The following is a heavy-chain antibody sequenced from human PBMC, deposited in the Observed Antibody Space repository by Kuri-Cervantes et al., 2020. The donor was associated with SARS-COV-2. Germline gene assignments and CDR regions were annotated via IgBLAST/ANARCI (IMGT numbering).Heavy chain of an antibody. Sequence: ASVKVSCKASGYTFTGYYMHWVRQAPGQGLEWMGWINPNSGGTNYAQKFQGRVTMTRDTSISTAYMELSRLRSEDTAVYYCATRTENYYDSSGYFFYAFDIWGQGTMVTVSS. V-gene: IGHV1-2*02. D-gene: IGHD3-22*01. J-gene: IGHJ3*02. CDR3: ATRTENYYDSSGYFFYAFDI. CDR2: INPNSGGT. CDR1: GYTFTGYY.